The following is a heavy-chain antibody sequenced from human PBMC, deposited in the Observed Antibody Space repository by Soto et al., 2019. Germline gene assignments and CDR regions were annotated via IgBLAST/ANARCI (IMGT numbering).Heavy chain of an antibody. Sequence: QVQLVESGGGVVQPGRSLRLSCAASGFTFSSYGMYWVRQAPGKGLERVAVIWYDGSNKYYADAVKGRFTISRDNAKNTLYMQMNSLRAEDTAVYDCARDGIDAFDIWGQGTMVTVS. V-gene: IGHV3-33*01. CDR1: GFTFSSYG. CDR3: ARDGIDAFDI. CDR2: IWYDGSNK. J-gene: IGHJ3*02.